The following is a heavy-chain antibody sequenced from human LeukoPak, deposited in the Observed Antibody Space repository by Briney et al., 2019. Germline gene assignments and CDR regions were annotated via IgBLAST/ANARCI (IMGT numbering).Heavy chain of an antibody. CDR1: GFTVSSKY. D-gene: IGHD3-9*01. CDR2: IYSGGST. CDR3: GKVSGDWFVPFDY. Sequence: PGGSLRLSCAASGFTVSSKYMSWVRQAPGKGLEWVSVIYSGGSTYYADSVKGRFTISRDNSKNTLYLQMNSLRADDSAIYYCGKVSGDWFVPFDYWGQGTLVTVSS. J-gene: IGHJ4*02. V-gene: IGHV3-53*01.